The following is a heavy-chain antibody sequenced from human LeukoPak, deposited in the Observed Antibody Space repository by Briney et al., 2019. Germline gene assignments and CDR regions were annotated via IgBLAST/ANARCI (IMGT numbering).Heavy chain of an antibody. J-gene: IGHJ1*01. D-gene: IGHD1-7*01. CDR2: IYSTGTT. CDR3: AGPNLWGLQH. V-gene: IGHV4-4*07. CDR1: GGSITSYY. Sequence: PSETLSLTCTVSGGSITSYYWTCIRQPAGRGLEWIGRIYSTGTTNYSPSLKSRVTMSVDTSKNQFSLRLTSVTAADTAVYYCAGPNLWGLQHWGQGTLVTVSS.